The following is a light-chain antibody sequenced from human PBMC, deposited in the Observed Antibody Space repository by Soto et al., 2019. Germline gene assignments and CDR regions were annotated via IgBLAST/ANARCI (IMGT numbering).Light chain of an antibody. Sequence: QSVLTQPPSVSAAPGRKVPISSRGGTPNFENNLVSWYQRLPGAAPKLLIFDNTERPSGIPDRFSGSKSGTSATLDITGLQPGDEGSYYCGTWDGSLSAGVFGGGTKLTVL. CDR3: GTWDGSLSAGV. CDR1: TPNFENNL. CDR2: DNT. J-gene: IGLJ2*01. V-gene: IGLV1-51*01.